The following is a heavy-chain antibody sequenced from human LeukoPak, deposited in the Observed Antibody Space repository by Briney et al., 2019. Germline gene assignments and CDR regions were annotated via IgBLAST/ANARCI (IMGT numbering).Heavy chain of an antibody. D-gene: IGHD3-10*01. CDR1: GFTFSNYS. CDR2: ISSSTSYI. CDR3: ARVPFGDVNAFDI. J-gene: IGHJ3*02. Sequence: GGSHRLSCVASGFTFSNYSMNWVRQAPGRGLEWVSSISSSTSYIYYADSVKGRFTISRDNAKNSLYLQMNSLRAEDTAVYYCARVPFGDVNAFDIWGQGTMVTPSS. V-gene: IGHV3-21*01.